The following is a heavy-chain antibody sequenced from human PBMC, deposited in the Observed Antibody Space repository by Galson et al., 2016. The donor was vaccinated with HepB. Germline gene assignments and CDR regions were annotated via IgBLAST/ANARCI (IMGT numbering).Heavy chain of an antibody. Sequence: SVKVSCKASGYTFTPYDIYWVRQAPGQGLEWMGWINPNNGDTMYAQNFRGRVTLTRDTSISTAYMELDSLTSDDTAVYYCARPVNRVGTGYWGPGTLVTVSS. V-gene: IGHV1-2*02. CDR2: INPNNGDT. J-gene: IGHJ4*02. CDR1: GYTFTPYD. D-gene: IGHD1-1*01. CDR3: ARPVNRVGTGY.